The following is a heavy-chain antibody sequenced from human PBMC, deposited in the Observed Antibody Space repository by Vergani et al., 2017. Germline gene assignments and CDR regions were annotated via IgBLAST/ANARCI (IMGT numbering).Heavy chain of an antibody. CDR1: GFTSAGYA. J-gene: IGHJ5*02. V-gene: IGHV3-9*02. D-gene: IGHD6-6*01. CDR2: ISWNSNSI. Sequence: EVQLEESGGGLVLPGRSPRLSCVASGFTSAGYAMHWVRQAPGKGLEWVSGISWNSNSIGYADSVKGRFTISRDNAKNSLYLQMNSLRAEDTALYYCAKXLGTSSGGGWFDTWGQGTLGTVSS. CDR3: AKXLGTSSGGGWFDT.